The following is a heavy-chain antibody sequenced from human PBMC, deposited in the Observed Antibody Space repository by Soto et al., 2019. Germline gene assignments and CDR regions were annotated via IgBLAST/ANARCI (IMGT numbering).Heavy chain of an antibody. CDR1: GYNFNHYY. D-gene: IGHD6-13*01. V-gene: IGHV5-51*01. CDR2: IYPGDSDS. Sequence: GESLKISFQASGYNFNHYYIAWMRQIPVRGLEWVGLIYPGDSDSRYSPSFQGQVTMSVDRSTDTAYLQWSSLKASDGGIYYCAKQRKVTTAVGQISFDYCGQGTLVTVCS. J-gene: IGHJ4*02. CDR3: AKQRKVTTAVGQISFDY.